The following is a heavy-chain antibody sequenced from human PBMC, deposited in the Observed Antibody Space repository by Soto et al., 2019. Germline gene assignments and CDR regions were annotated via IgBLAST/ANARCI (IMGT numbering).Heavy chain of an antibody. V-gene: IGHV4-39*01. CDR3: ARQRLLRLKPDFDI. CDR1: GGSTSDKSYF. D-gene: IGHD2-21*02. CDR2: MYYSGSS. J-gene: IGHJ4*02. Sequence: ETLSLTCSVSGGSTSDKSYFWGWVRQSPGKGLEWIGSMYYSGSSYYNPSLKSRVAISVDTSRNQFSLKLRSVTAADTAVYFCARQRLLRLKPDFDIWGQGTLVTV.